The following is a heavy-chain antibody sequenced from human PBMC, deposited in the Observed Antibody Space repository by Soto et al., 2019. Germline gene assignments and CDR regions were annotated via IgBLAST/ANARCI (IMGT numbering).Heavy chain of an antibody. Sequence: QVQLVQSGAEVKKPGASVKVSCKASGYTFTSYGISWVRQAPGQGLEWMGWISAYNGNTNYAQKLQGRVTMTTDTSTSTAYMELRSLRSDDTAVYCWARVAITLVRGVSFYYYYGMDVWGQGTTVTVSS. D-gene: IGHD3-10*01. J-gene: IGHJ6*02. CDR3: ARVAITLVRGVSFYYYYGMDV. CDR1: GYTFTSYG. V-gene: IGHV1-18*01. CDR2: ISAYNGNT.